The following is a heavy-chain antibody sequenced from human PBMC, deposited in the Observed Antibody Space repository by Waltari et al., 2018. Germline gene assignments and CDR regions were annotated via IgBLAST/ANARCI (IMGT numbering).Heavy chain of an antibody. CDR1: AYTFTAYY. CDR3: ASSYDFWSGYYLI. Sequence: QVQLVQSGAEVKNPGASIMLSCKAIAYTFTAYYIHWVRQAPGQGLEWMGRINPNRGGTNYAQKFQGRVTMTRDTSISTAYMELSRLRSDDTAVYYCASSYDFWSGYYLIWGQGTLVTVSS. D-gene: IGHD3-3*01. J-gene: IGHJ4*02. CDR2: INPNRGGT. V-gene: IGHV1-2*06.